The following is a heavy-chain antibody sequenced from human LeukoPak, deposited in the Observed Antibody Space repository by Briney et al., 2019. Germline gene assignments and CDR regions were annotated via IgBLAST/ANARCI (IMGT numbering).Heavy chain of an antibody. CDR1: GFTFDDYA. CDR3: AKESSNTAMVSGSFDP. CDR2: ISGSGGST. J-gene: IGHJ5*02. V-gene: IGHV3-23*01. Sequence: PGRSLRLSCAASGFTFDDYAMHWVRQAPGKGLEWVSAISGSGGSTYYADSVKGRFTISRDNSKNTLYLQMNSLRAEDTAVYYCAKESSNTAMVSGSFDPWGQGTLVTVSS. D-gene: IGHD5-18*01.